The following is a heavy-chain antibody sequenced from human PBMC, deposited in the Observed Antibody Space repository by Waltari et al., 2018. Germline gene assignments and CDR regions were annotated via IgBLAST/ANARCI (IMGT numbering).Heavy chain of an antibody. V-gene: IGHV3-7*01. CDR2: IKQDGSEK. Sequence: EVQLVESGGGLVQPGGSLRLSCAASGFTFSSYWMSWVRQAPGKGLEWVANIKQDGSEKYYVDSVKGRFTISRDNAKNSLYLQMNSLRAEDTAVYYCARLYGDYVYAFDIWGQGTMVTVSS. CDR1: GFTFSSYW. J-gene: IGHJ3*02. D-gene: IGHD4-17*01. CDR3: ARLYGDYVYAFDI.